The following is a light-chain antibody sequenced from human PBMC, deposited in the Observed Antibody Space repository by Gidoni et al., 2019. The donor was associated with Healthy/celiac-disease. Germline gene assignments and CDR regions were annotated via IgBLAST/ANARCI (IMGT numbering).Light chain of an antibody. CDR1: QSISSY. CDR3: QQSYSTLPWT. Sequence: DIQMTQSPASLSASVGDRVTITCRASQSISSYLNWYQQKPGKAPKLLIYAASSLQSGVPSRFSGSGSGTDFTLTISSLQPEAFATYYCQQSYSTLPWTFGQXTKVEIK. J-gene: IGKJ1*01. V-gene: IGKV1-39*01. CDR2: AAS.